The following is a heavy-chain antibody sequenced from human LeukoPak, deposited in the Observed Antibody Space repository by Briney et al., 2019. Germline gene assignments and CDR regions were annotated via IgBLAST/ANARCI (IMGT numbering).Heavy chain of an antibody. D-gene: IGHD2-2*01. CDR3: ARDSVGYCSSTSCYGGWFDP. Sequence: GGSLRLSCAAPGFTFSSYGMHWVRQAPGKGLEWVAVIWYDGSNKYYADSVKGRFTISRDNSKNTLYLQMNSLRAEDTAVYYCARDSVGYCSSTSCYGGWFDPWGQGTLVTVSS. CDR2: IWYDGSNK. V-gene: IGHV3-33*01. J-gene: IGHJ5*02. CDR1: GFTFSSYG.